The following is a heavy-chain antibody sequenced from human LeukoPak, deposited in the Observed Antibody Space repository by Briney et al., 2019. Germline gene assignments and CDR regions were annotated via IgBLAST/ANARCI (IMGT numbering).Heavy chain of an antibody. V-gene: IGHV6-1*01. J-gene: IGHJ3*02. CDR2: TYYRSKWYN. CDR3: AKLCGSGSSYKGPYAFDI. D-gene: IGHD3-10*01. CDR1: GDSVSSNSAA. Sequence: SQTLSLTCAISGDSVSSNSAAWNWIRQSPSRGLEWLGRTYYRSKWYNDYAVSVKSRITINPDTSKNQFSLQLNSVTPEDTAVYYCAKLCGSGSSYKGPYAFDIWGQGTMVTVSS.